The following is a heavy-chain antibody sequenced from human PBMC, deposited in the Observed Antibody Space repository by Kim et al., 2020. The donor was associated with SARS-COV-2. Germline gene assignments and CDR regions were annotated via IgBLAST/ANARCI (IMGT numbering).Heavy chain of an antibody. CDR3: TSGGYSGYESMGIFTYSAMDV. CDR2: IIPIFDAT. J-gene: IGHJ6*01. V-gene: IGHV1-69*13. CDR1: GGTFSRHA. Sequence: SVKVSCKASGGTFSRHAFSWVRQAPGQGLEWMGGIIPIFDATNYAPSLQGRVTITAVESTTTAYMHLSSLRFEDTAVDYYTSGGYSGYESMGIFTYSAMDVWGPGTTVTVSS. D-gene: IGHD5-12*01.